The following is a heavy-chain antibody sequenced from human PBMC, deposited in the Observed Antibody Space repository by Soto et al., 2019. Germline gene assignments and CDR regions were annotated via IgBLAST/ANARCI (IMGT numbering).Heavy chain of an antibody. Sequence: SSETLSLTCAVYGGSFSGYYWSWIRQPPGKGLEWIGEINHSGSTNYNPSLKSRVTISVDASKNQFSLKLSSVTAADTAVYYCARVRSSSRGWFDPWGQGTLVTVSS. CDR2: INHSGST. V-gene: IGHV4-34*01. D-gene: IGHD6-13*01. J-gene: IGHJ5*02. CDR3: ARVRSSSRGWFDP. CDR1: GGSFSGYY.